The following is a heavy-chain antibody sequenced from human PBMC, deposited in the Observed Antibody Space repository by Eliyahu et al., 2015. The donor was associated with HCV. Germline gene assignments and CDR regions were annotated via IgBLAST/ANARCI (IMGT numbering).Heavy chain of an antibody. D-gene: IGHD6-19*01. CDR1: GFTFTSFA. Sequence: EVQLLESGGALVQPGESLRXSCAASGFTFTSFAMSWVRQAPGKGLXWVSSISASGISTSYADSVKGRFTISRDNSRNTLYLQMNSLRTEDTAVYYCAKEAFEYSSGWLDDAFDFWGQGTLVTVSS. CDR2: ISASGIST. CDR3: AKEAFEYSSGWLDDAFDF. J-gene: IGHJ3*01. V-gene: IGHV3-23*01.